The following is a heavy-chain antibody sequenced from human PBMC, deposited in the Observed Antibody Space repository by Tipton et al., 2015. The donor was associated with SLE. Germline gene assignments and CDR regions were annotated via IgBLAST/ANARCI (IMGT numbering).Heavy chain of an antibody. D-gene: IGHD3-10*01. CDR2: INHSGST. CDR1: GGSFRGYY. J-gene: IGHJ4*02. V-gene: IGHV4-34*01. CDR3: ARSSSGSPVDY. Sequence: TLSLTCAVYGGSFRGYYSSWIRPPPGTGPEWIGEINHSGSTSYTPSLKSRVTISVDTSKNQFSLRLSSVTAADTAVYYCARSSSGSPVDYWGQGTLVTVSS.